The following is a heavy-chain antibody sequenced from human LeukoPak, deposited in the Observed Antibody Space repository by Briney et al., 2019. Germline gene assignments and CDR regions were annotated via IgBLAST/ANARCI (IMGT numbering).Heavy chain of an antibody. CDR2: ISGSGGST. J-gene: IGHJ6*02. V-gene: IGHV3-23*01. CDR3: AKAALAGGYYYYGMDV. Sequence: GSLRLSCVASGSAFSSYAMSWVRQAPGKELEWVSGISGSGGSTYHADSVKGRFTISRDNSKNTLYLQMRSLRAEDTAVYYCAKAALAGGYYYYGMDVRGQGTTVTVSS. CDR1: GSAFSSYA. D-gene: IGHD3-16*01.